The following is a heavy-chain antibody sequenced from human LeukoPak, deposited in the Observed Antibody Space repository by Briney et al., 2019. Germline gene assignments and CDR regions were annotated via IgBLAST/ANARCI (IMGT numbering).Heavy chain of an antibody. CDR1: GGSISSSHY. Sequence: SETLSLTCTVSGGSISSSHYWDWIRQPPGKGLEWVGSIYYGGSTYYNPSLKTRVTMSVDTSTNQFSLKLSSVTAADTAVYYCAKSTYYYDTFVNAFDMWGQGTMVTVSS. V-gene: IGHV4-39*07. CDR2: IYYGGST. D-gene: IGHD3-22*01. CDR3: AKSTYYYDTFVNAFDM. J-gene: IGHJ3*02.